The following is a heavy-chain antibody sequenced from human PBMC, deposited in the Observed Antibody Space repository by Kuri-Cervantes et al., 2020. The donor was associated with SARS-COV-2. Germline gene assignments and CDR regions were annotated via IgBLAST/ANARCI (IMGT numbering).Heavy chain of an antibody. CDR1: GFTFSSYS. CDR3: ARGLGCSGGSCYASPFDP. D-gene: IGHD2-15*01. V-gene: IGHV3-23*01. Sequence: GESLKISCAASGFTFSSYSMHWVRQAPGKGLEWVSAISGSCGSTYYADSVKGRFTISRDNSKNTLYLQMNSLRAEDTAVYYCARGLGCSGGSCYASPFDPWGQGTLVTVSS. J-gene: IGHJ5*02. CDR2: ISGSCGST.